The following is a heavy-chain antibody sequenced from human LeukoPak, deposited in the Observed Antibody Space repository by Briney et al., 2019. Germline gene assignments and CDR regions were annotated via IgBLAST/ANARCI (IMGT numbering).Heavy chain of an antibody. CDR3: AAGDRNGWYFDY. CDR1: GFTFDDHG. V-gene: IGHV3-20*04. D-gene: IGHD6-19*01. Sequence: GGSLRLSCADSGFTFDDHGMRWVRQVPGKGLEWVSGINWNGGSTGYADSVKGRFAISRDNAKNSLYLQMNSLRAEDTALYYCAAGDRNGWYFDYWGQGTLVTVSS. J-gene: IGHJ4*02. CDR2: INWNGGST.